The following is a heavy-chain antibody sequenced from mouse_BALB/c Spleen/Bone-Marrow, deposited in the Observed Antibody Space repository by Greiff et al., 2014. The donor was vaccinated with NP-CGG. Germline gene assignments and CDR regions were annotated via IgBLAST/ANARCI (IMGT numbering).Heavy chain of an antibody. CDR3: ARGVNYGWFAY. CDR2: IDPANGDI. CDR1: GFNIKDTY. J-gene: IGHJ3*01. V-gene: IGHV14-3*02. Sequence: VQLKQSGAELVKPGASVKLSCTASGFNIKDTYMHWVKQRPEQGLEWIGRIDPANGDIVYDPKFQGKATITADTSSNTAYLQLSSLTSEDTAVYYCARGVNYGWFAYWGQGTLVTVSA. D-gene: IGHD1-1*01.